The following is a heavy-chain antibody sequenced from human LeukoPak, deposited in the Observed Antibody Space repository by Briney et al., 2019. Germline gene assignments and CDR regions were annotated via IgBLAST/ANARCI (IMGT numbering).Heavy chain of an antibody. J-gene: IGHJ6*03. V-gene: IGHV1-8*03. CDR3: ARGVAGYSSSWSSYYYHYMDV. CDR2: MNPNSGNT. D-gene: IGHD6-13*01. Sequence: ASVKVSCKASGYTFTSYDINWVRQATGQGLEWMGWMNPNSGNTGYAQKFQGRVTITRNTSISTAYMELSSLRSEDTAVYYCARGVAGYSSSWSSYYYHYMDVWGKGTTVTVSS. CDR1: GYTFTSYD.